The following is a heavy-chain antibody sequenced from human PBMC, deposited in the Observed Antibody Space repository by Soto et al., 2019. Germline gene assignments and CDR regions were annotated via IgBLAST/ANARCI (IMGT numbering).Heavy chain of an antibody. Sequence: TSETLSLTCAVSGGSISSGEYFWSWIRQSPGKGLEWIGYIYYSGSTYYNPSLKSRHTMSVDTSKNQFSLKMNSVTAADTAVYYCARVIEMATIFDSWGQGTLVTVSS. CDR1: GGSISSGEYF. CDR3: ARVIEMATIFDS. D-gene: IGHD5-12*01. CDR2: IYYSGST. J-gene: IGHJ4*02. V-gene: IGHV4-30-4*01.